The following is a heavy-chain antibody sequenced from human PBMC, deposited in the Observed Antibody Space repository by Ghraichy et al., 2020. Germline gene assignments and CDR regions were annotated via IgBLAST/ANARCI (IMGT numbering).Heavy chain of an antibody. J-gene: IGHJ4*02. V-gene: IGHV3-7*01. CDR2: IKYDGSAE. CDR1: VFAYNSYW. CDR3: ARGWGRFDY. D-gene: IGHD2-21*02. Sequence: GSLRLSCAASVFAYNSYWMNWVRQAPGKGLEWVAYIKYDGSAEYYMDSVRGRFAISRDNAKNSLFLQMNSLRAEDTAVYYCARGWGRFDYGVQGTLVTVSS.